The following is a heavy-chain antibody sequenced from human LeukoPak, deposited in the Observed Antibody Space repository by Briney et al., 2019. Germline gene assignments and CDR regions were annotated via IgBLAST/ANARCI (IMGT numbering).Heavy chain of an antibody. CDR3: ATVFPPPSLHYD. CDR1: GYTLTELS. J-gene: IGHJ4*02. V-gene: IGHV1-24*01. CDR2: FDPEDGET. Sequence: ASVKVSCKVSGYTLTELSMHWVRQAPGKGVEWMGGFDPEDGETIYAQKFQGRVTMTEDTSTDTAYMELSSLRSEDTAVYYCATVFPPPSLHYDWGQGTLVTVSS. D-gene: IGHD3-3*01.